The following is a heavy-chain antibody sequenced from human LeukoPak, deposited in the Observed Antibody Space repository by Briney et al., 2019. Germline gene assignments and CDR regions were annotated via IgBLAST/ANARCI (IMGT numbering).Heavy chain of an antibody. Sequence: PGGSLRLSCAASGFIFSTYSMNWVRQAPGKGLEWVSSISSSSSYIYYADSVKGRFTISRDNAKNSLYLQMNSLRAEDTAVYYCATDCIRAATKVIDYWGQGTLVTASS. CDR2: ISSSSSYI. CDR1: GFIFSTYS. D-gene: IGHD3-10*01. J-gene: IGHJ4*02. V-gene: IGHV3-21*01. CDR3: ATDCIRAATKVIDY.